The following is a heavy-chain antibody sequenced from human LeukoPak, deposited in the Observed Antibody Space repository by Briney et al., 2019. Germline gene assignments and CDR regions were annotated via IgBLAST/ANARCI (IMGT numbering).Heavy chain of an antibody. CDR1: GGSIYTYY. D-gene: IGHD3-22*01. V-gene: IGHV4-59*07. J-gene: IGHJ4*02. CDR2: IYYSQRT. Sequence: DTLSLTRTLSGGSIYTYYWSWTRAPTGEGGEGSGYIYYSQRTHYTPSLTTRVTISVDTSKDQFSLKLSSVTAAATAVYFCARGALSYDSSGHFDYWGQGTLVTVSS. CDR3: ARGALSYDSSGHFDY.